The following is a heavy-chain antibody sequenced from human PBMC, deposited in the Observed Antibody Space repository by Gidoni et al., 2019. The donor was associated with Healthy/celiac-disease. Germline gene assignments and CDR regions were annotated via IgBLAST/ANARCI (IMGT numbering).Heavy chain of an antibody. Sequence: QVQLVESGGGVVQPGRSLRLSCAASGFTFSSYAMHWVRQAPGKGLEWVAVISYDGSNKYYADSVKGRFTISRDNSKNTLYLQMNSLRAEDTAVYYCARDRGWEFDYWGQGTLVTVSS. V-gene: IGHV3-30*04. CDR2: ISYDGSNK. D-gene: IGHD1-26*01. CDR3: ARDRGWEFDY. J-gene: IGHJ4*02. CDR1: GFTFSSYA.